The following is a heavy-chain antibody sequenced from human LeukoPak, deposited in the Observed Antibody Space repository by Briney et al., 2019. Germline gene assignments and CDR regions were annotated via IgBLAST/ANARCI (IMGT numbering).Heavy chain of an antibody. J-gene: IGHJ4*02. CDR2: INHSGCT. V-gene: IGHV4-34*01. CDR3: ASFRWGVGFEY. D-gene: IGHD3-16*01. CDR1: GGSFSGYY. Sequence: SETLSLTCAVCGGSFSGYYWSCIRQPPGKGLEWIGEINHSGCTNYNPPLKSRLTISVDTSKNQFSLKLNSVTAADTAVYYCASFRWGVGFEYWGQGTLVTVSS.